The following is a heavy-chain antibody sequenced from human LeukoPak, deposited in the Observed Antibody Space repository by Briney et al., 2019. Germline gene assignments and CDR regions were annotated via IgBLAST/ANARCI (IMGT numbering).Heavy chain of an antibody. CDR2: MNPNSGNT. J-gene: IGHJ6*03. CDR1: GYTFTSYD. CDR3: ARGAPSSSWYPVPYYYYYMDV. D-gene: IGHD6-13*01. Sequence: ASVKVSCKASGYTFTSYDINWVRQATGQGLEWLGWMNPNSGNTGYAQKFQGRVTMTRNTSISTAYMELSSLRSEDTAVYYCARGAPSSSWYPVPYYYYYMDVWGKGTTVTISS. V-gene: IGHV1-8*01.